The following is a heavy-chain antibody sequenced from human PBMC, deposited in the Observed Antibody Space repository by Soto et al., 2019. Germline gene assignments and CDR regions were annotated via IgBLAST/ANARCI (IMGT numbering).Heavy chain of an antibody. CDR3: ARDVLGGRYSMDV. J-gene: IGHJ6*03. CDR2: ISSNGGST. V-gene: IGHV3-64*01. D-gene: IGHD1-26*01. Sequence: EVQLVESGGGLVQPGGSLRLSCAAFGFTFSSYAMHWVRQAPGKGLEYVSAISSNGGSTYYANSVKGRFTISRDNSKNTLYLQMGSLRAEDMAVYYCARDVLGGRYSMDVWGQGTTVTVSS. CDR1: GFTFSSYA.